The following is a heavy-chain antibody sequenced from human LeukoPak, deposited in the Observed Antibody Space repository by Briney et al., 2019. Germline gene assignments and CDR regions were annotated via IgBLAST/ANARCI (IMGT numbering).Heavy chain of an antibody. CDR3: ARDLSYCSSTRCYAPYYFDY. J-gene: IGHJ4*02. CDR1: GGSVGSYY. D-gene: IGHD2-2*01. CDR2: TYTSGST. V-gene: IGHV4-4*07. Sequence: SETLSLTCSVSGGSVGSYYWSWIRQPAGKGLEWIGRTYTSGSTNYNPSLRSRATISVDKSKSQFSLKLTSVTAADTAVYYCARDLSYCSSTRCYAPYYFDYWGQGTLVTVSS.